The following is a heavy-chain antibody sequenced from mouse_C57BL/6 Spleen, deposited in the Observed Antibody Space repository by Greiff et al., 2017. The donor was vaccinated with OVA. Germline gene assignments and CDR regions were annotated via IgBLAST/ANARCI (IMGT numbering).Heavy chain of an antibody. Sequence: VQLQQSGAELMKPGASVKLSCKATGYTFTGYWIEWVKQRPGHGLEWIGEILPGSGSTNYNERFKGKATFTADTSSNTAYMQLSSLTTEDSAIYYCARGRRSGLRVSWFAYWGQGTLVTVSA. J-gene: IGHJ3*01. V-gene: IGHV1-9*01. D-gene: IGHD2-2*01. CDR2: ILPGSGST. CDR3: ARGRRSGLRVSWFAY. CDR1: GYTFTGYW.